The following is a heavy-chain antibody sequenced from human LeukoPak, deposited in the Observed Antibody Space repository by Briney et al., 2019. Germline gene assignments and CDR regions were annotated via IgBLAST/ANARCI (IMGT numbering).Heavy chain of an antibody. V-gene: IGHV1-69*06. D-gene: IGHD6-13*01. J-gene: IGHJ4*02. CDR2: IIPIFGTA. CDR1: GGTFSSYA. Sequence: SVKVSCKASGGTFSSYAISWVRQAPGQGLEWMGGIIPIFGTANYAQKFRGRVTITADKSTRTAYMELSSLRSEDTAVYYCASEPSPGIAAGLDWGQGTLVTVSS. CDR3: ASEPSPGIAAGLD.